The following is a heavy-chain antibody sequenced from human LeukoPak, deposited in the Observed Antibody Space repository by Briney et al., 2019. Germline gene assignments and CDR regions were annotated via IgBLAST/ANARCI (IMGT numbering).Heavy chain of an antibody. Sequence: WGSLRLSCAASGFTFSSYVMHWVRQAPGKGLEWVAIISYDGSNEYYADSVKGRFTISRDNAKNSLYLQMNSLRAEDTALYYCARDSGAKGFEFDPWGQGTLVTVSS. CDR1: GFTFSSYV. D-gene: IGHD1-26*01. CDR2: ISYDGSNE. V-gene: IGHV3-30*04. CDR3: ARDSGAKGFEFDP. J-gene: IGHJ5*02.